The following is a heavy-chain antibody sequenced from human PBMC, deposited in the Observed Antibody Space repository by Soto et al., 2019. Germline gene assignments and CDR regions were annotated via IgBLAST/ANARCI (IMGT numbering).Heavy chain of an antibody. V-gene: IGHV3-21*01. D-gene: IGHD1-20*01. Sequence: VGSLRLSCAASGFSFSDYTMNWVRQAPGKGLEWVSSISKGSDYIFYADKVKGRFTISRDNARNSLHLQMTSLRVEDTAVYYCAKDSGCVNNACAYDPWGQGTLVTVSS. CDR2: ISKGSDYI. CDR3: AKDSGCVNNACAYDP. J-gene: IGHJ5*02. CDR1: GFSFSDYT.